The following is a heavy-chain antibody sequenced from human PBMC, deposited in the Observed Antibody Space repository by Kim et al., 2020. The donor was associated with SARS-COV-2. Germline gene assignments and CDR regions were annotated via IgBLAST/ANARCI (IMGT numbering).Heavy chain of an antibody. CDR3: TTDRRSGDTMIVVVIKAGGDAFDI. CDR1: GFTFSNAW. J-gene: IGHJ3*02. Sequence: GGSLRLSCAASGFTFSNAWMSWVRQAPGKGLEWVGRIKSKTDGGTTDYAAPVKGRFTISRDDSKNTLYLQMNSLKTEDTAVYYCTTDRRSGDTMIVVVIKAGGDAFDIWGQGTIVTVSS. CDR2: IKSKTDGGTT. V-gene: IGHV3-15*01. D-gene: IGHD3-22*01.